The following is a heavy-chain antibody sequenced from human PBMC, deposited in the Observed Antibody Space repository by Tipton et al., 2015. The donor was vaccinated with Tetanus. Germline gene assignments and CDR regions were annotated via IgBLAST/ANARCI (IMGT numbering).Heavy chain of an antibody. J-gene: IGHJ4*02. CDR3: AREADCSGGSCFSGDFDN. CDR2: ISSSDLYT. Sequence: SLRLSCAASGFTFSDYYMTWMRQAPGKGLEWVSYISSSDLYTRYADSVTGRFTMSRDNSKNTLYLQMNSLRAEDTAVYYCAREADCSGGSCFSGDFDNWGQGTQVTVSS. D-gene: IGHD2-15*01. CDR1: GFTFSDYY. V-gene: IGHV3-11*06.